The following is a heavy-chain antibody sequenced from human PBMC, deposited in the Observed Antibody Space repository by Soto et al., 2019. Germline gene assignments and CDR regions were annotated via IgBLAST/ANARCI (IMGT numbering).Heavy chain of an antibody. CDR1: GGSISGYY. Sequence: SETLSLTCTVSGGSISGYYWSWIRQPPGKGLEWIGNVHYSGSTNYNPSLKSRITMSADTSKNQFSLKLSSVTAADTAIYYCARVLNPGYSDYWGQGNLVTVSS. V-gene: IGHV4-59*01. J-gene: IGHJ4*02. CDR3: ARVLNPGYSDY. CDR2: VHYSGST.